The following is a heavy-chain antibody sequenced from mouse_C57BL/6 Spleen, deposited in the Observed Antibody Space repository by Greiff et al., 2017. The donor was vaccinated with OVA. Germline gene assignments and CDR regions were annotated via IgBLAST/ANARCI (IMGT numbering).Heavy chain of an antibody. CDR1: GYTFTEYT. Sequence: VQVVESGAELVKPGASVKLSCKASGYTFTEYTIHWVKQRSGQGLEWIGWFYPGSGSIKYNEKFKDKATLTADKSSSTVYMELSRLTSEDSAVYFCARHEDQGATNWAFAYWGQGTLVTVSA. CDR3: ARHEDQGATNWAFAY. J-gene: IGHJ3*01. CDR2: FYPGSGSI. V-gene: IGHV1-62-2*01. D-gene: IGHD4-1*01.